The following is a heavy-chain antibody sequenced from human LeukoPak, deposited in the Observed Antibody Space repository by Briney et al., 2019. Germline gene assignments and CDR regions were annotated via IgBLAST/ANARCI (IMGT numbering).Heavy chain of an antibody. CDR1: GGSVSSYD. CDR2: IYSSGST. Sequence: SETLSLTCTVSGGSVSSYDWNWIRQPPGKGLEWIGYIYSSGSTSYNPSLKSRVTISVDTSKNQFSLKLSSVTAADTAVYYCARVDYDNSGYYKAFDIWGQGTMVTVSS. J-gene: IGHJ3*02. D-gene: IGHD3-22*01. CDR3: ARVDYDNSGYYKAFDI. V-gene: IGHV4-59*02.